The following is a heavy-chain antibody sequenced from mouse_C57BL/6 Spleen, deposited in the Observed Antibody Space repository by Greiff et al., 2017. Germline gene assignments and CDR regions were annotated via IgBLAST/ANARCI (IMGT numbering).Heavy chain of an antibody. V-gene: IGHV1-58*01. J-gene: IGHJ4*01. CDR3: ARDGDDYDEQYAMDY. D-gene: IGHD2-4*01. Sequence: EVQLQQSGAELVRPGSSVKMSCKTSGYTFTSYGINWVRQRPGQGLEWIGYINPSSGYNKYNQKFKDKVTLTADKSSSTAYMQLSSLTYEDSAVYYCARDGDDYDEQYAMDYWGQGTTVTVSS. CDR2: INPSSGYN. CDR1: GYTFTSYG.